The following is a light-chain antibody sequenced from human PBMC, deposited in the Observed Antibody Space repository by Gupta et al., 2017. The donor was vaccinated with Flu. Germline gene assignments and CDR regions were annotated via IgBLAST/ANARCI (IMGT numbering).Light chain of an antibody. CDR1: QDISNY. Sequence: PSSLSASVGDSVTITCLASQDISNYLAWYQQKPGKGPVLLIYAASTLQSGVSSRFSGSGSGTDFTLTINSLQPEDVATYYCQQDDSAPLTFDGGSKVEVK. J-gene: IGKJ4*01. CDR3: QQDDSAPLT. V-gene: IGKV1-27*01. CDR2: AAS.